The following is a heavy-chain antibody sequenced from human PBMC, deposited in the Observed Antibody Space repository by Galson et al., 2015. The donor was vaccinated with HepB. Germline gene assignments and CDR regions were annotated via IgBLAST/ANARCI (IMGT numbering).Heavy chain of an antibody. J-gene: IGHJ4*02. CDR2: IYHSGST. V-gene: IGHV4-4*02. CDR3: ASVYYDFWSGYHYYFDY. Sequence: LSLTCAVSGGSISSSNWWSWVRQPPGKGLEWIGEIYHSGSTNYNPSLKSRVTISVDKSKNQFSLKLSSVTAADTAVYYCASVYYDFWSGYHYYFDYWGQGTLVTVSS. D-gene: IGHD3-3*01. CDR1: GGSISSSNW.